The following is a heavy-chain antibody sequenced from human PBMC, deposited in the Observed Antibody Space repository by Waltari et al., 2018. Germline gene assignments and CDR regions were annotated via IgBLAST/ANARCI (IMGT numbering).Heavy chain of an antibody. CDR3: AKDTYYYDSSGYYYSY. D-gene: IGHD3-22*01. J-gene: IGHJ4*02. CDR1: GFTFSSYA. V-gene: IGHV3-23*04. Sequence: EVQLVESGGGLVQPGGSLRLSCAASGFTFSSYAMSWVRQAPGKGLEWVSAISGSGGSTYYADSVKGRFTISRDNSKNTLYLQMNSLRAEDTAVYYCAKDTYYYDSSGYYYSYWGQGTLVTVSS. CDR2: ISGSGGST.